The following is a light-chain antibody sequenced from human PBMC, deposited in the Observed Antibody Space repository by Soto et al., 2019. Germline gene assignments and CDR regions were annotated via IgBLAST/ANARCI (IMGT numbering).Light chain of an antibody. Sequence: QSVLTQPASVSGSPGQSITISCTGTSSDVGSNNYVSWYQQHPGKPPKLMISDVRNRSAGVSSLFAASNAGNTAPLTIAGLPAEDEHYYYCSSYTSRSTLVFGGGTKLTVL. CDR2: DVR. CDR1: SSDVGSNNY. V-gene: IGLV2-14*01. J-gene: IGLJ2*01. CDR3: SSYTSRSTLV.